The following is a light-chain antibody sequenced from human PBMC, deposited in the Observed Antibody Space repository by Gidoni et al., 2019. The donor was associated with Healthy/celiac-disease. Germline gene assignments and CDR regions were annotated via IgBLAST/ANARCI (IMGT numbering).Light chain of an antibody. CDR2: GAS. CDR3: QQYGSSYT. J-gene: IGKJ2*01. Sequence: EIVLTQSPCTLSLSPGERATLSCRASHSVSSSYVAWYQQKPGPAPRLLIYGASSRATGIPYRFSCSVSCTDFTLTISRLEPEDFSVYYCQQYGSSYTFGQGTKLEIK. CDR1: HSVSSSY. V-gene: IGKV3-20*01.